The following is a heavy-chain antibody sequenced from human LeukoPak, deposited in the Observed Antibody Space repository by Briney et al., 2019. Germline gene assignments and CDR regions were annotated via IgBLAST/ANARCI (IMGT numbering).Heavy chain of an antibody. V-gene: IGHV3-21*04. CDR3: AKHPPNYYGSGSTYYFDY. CDR1: GFTLSSYS. Sequence: GGSLRLSCAASGFTLSSYSMHWVRQAPGKGLEWVSSISSSGSYIYYADSVRGRFTVSRDNSKNTLYLQMNSLRAEDTAVYYCAKHPPNYYGSGSTYYFDYWGQGTLVTVSS. D-gene: IGHD3-10*01. J-gene: IGHJ4*02. CDR2: ISSSGSYI.